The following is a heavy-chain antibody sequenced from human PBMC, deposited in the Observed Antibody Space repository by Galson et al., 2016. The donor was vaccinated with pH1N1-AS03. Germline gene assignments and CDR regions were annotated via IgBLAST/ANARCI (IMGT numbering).Heavy chain of an antibody. Sequence: SVKVSCKASGYIFTDFYVHWVRQAPGQGLEWMEWINPENGVTNYAQKFQAWVTMTGDTSISTAYMELHGLKSDDTAVYYCARDPRGPCSSATCATTYYFGMDVWGQGTTVIVSS. D-gene: IGHD1-26*01. J-gene: IGHJ6*02. CDR3: ARDPRGPCSSATCATTYYFGMDV. CDR1: GYIFTDFY. V-gene: IGHV1-2*04. CDR2: INPENGVT.